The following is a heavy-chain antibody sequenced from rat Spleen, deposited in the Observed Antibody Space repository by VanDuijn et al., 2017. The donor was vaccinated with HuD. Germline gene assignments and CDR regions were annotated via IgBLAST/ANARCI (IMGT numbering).Heavy chain of an antibody. D-gene: IGHD1-9*01. J-gene: IGHJ3*01. V-gene: IGHV5-25*01. CDR2: ISTSGSRT. Sequence: EVQLMESGGGLVQPGRSLKLSCAASGFTFSNYYMAWVRQAPKKGLEWVATISTSGSRTYYPDSVKGRFTISRDNAKSTLYLQMDSLRSEDTATYYCASGDYGYNLHWFAYWGQGTLVTVSS. CDR3: ASGDYGYNLHWFAY. CDR1: GFTFSNYY.